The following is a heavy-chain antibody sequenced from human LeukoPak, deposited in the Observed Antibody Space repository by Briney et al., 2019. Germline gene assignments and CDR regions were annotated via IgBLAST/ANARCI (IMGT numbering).Heavy chain of an antibody. CDR3: AHGAMYQLDY. V-gene: IGHV3-23*01. D-gene: IGHD2-2*01. CDR2: IIGGAGST. J-gene: IGHJ4*02. CDR1: GFTFSSYA. Sequence: GGSLRLSCAASGFTFSSYAMSWVRQAPGKGLEWVSGIIGGAGSTYYADSVKGRFTISGDNSKNTLFLQMNSLRAEDTAVYYCAHGAMYQLDYWGQGTLVIVSS.